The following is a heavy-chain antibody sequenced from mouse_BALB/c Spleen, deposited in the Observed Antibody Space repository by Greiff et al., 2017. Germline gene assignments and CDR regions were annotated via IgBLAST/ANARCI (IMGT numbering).Heavy chain of an antibody. V-gene: IGHV5-6-5*01. J-gene: IGHJ3*01. CDR1: GFTFSSYA. CDR3: ARGQVGARFAY. Sequence: EVKLVESGGGLVKPGGSLKLSCAASGFTFSSYAMSWVRQTPEKRLEWVASISSGGSTYYSDSVKGRFTITRDNAMNIQYLQMSSLRSEDTAMYYCARGQVGARFAYWGQGTMVTVSA. CDR2: ISSGGST. D-gene: IGHD6-1*01.